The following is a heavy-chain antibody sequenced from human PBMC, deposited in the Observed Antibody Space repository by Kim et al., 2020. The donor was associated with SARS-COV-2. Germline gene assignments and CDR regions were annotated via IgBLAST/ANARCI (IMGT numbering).Heavy chain of an antibody. Sequence: SGSTNYDPSLKSRVTRSVDTSKNQLSLKLNSMTAADTGVYYCARVFRGMDVWGQGTTVIVSS. CDR2: SGST. D-gene: IGHD3-10*02. V-gene: IGHV4-59*01. CDR3: ARVFRGMDV. J-gene: IGHJ6*02.